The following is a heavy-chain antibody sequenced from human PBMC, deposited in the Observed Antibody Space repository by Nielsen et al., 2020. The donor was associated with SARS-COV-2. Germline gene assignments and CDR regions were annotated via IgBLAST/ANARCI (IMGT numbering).Heavy chain of an antibody. CDR1: GYTFTSYW. V-gene: IGHV5-51*01. D-gene: IGHD4-23*01. Sequence: GESLKISCQGSGYTFTSYWIGWVRQMPGKGLEWMGVIYPRDSDTRYNPSFQGQVTISADKSISTVYLQWSGLKASDSAMYYCARYTYGGSTDYWGQGTLVTVSS. CDR2: IYPRDSDT. CDR3: ARYTYGGSTDY. J-gene: IGHJ4*02.